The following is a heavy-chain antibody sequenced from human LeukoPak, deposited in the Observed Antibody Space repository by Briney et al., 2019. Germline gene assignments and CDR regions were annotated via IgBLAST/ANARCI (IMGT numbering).Heavy chain of an antibody. J-gene: IGHJ4*02. CDR1: GFTVSSNY. V-gene: IGHV3-53*01. CDR2: IYSGGST. D-gene: IGHD2-15*01. Sequence: GGSLRLSCAASGFTVSSNYMSWVRQAPGKGLEWVSVIYSGGSTYYADSVKGRFTISRDNSKSTLYIQMNSLRAEDTAVYYCARDLGGGHGVPFDYWGQGTLVTVSS. CDR3: ARDLGGGHGVPFDY.